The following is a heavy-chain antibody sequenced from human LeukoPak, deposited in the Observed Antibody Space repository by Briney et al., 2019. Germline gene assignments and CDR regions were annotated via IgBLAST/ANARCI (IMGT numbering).Heavy chain of an antibody. Sequence: GGSLRLSCAASGFTFSNYAMNWVRQAPGKGLEWVSAISASGGRTYYADSVKGRFTISRDNSKNTLYLQMNSLRADDTAVYYCVRGVGAPNWFDPWGQGTRVTVSS. J-gene: IGHJ5*02. CDR1: GFTFSNYA. CDR3: VRGVGAPNWFDP. V-gene: IGHV3-23*01. CDR2: ISASGGRT. D-gene: IGHD1-26*01.